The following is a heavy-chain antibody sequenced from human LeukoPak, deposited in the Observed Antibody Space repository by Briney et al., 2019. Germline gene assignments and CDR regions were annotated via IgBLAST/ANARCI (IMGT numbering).Heavy chain of an antibody. CDR2: IKQDGSEK. CDR3: ARTYYYDSSGYYYDDY. V-gene: IGHV3-7*04. D-gene: IGHD3-22*01. Sequence: PGGSLRLSCAASGFTFSSYWMSWVRQAPGKGLEWVANIKQDGSEKYYVNSVKGRFTISRDNAKNSLYLQMNSLRAEDTAVYYCARTYYYDSSGYYYDDYWGQGTLVTVSS. J-gene: IGHJ4*02. CDR1: GFTFSSYW.